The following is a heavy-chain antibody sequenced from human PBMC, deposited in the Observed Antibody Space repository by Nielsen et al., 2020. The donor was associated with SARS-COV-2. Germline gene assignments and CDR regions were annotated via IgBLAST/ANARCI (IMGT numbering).Heavy chain of an antibody. CDR2: ISGSGGSP. D-gene: IGHD6-19*01. CDR1: GFTFSSYA. V-gene: IGHV3-23*01. Sequence: GESLKISCAASGFTFSSYAMSWVRPAPGKGLEWVSAISGSGGSPYYADSVKGRSTISRDNSKNTLYLQMNSLRAEDTAVYYCAKGRYSSGWYRAPNFDYWGQGTLVTVSS. J-gene: IGHJ4*02. CDR3: AKGRYSSGWYRAPNFDY.